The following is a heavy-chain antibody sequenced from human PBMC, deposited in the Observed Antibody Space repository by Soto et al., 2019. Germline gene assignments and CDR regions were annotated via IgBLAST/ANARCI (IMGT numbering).Heavy chain of an antibody. V-gene: IGHV1-69*01. CDR3: ARDRAGYYSHFVY. Sequence: QVYLVQSGAEVKKPGSSVKVSCKALRGTFTNYAFSWVRQAPGQGLEWMGGIMPFFGSGNYAQKFQGRINITADESTSSVYLELTSLRSGDTAVYYCARDRAGYYSHFVYWGQGTLVTVSS. CDR1: RGTFTNYA. D-gene: IGHD3-22*01. J-gene: IGHJ4*02. CDR2: IMPFFGSG.